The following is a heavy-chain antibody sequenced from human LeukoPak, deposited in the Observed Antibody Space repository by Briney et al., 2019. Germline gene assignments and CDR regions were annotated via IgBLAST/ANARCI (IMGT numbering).Heavy chain of an antibody. D-gene: IGHD6-19*01. J-gene: IGHJ3*02. CDR2: INWNGGST. CDR3: ARALGSGWSTDAFDI. Sequence: GGSLRLSCAASGFTFDDYGMSWVRQAPGKGLEWVSGINWNGGSTGYADSAKGRFTISRDNAKNSLYLQMNSLRAEDTALYYCARALGSGWSTDAFDIWGQGTMVTVSS. V-gene: IGHV3-20*04. CDR1: GFTFDDYG.